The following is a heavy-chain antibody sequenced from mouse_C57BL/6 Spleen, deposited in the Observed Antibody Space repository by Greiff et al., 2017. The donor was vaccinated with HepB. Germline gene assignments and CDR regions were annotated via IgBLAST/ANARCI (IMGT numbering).Heavy chain of an antibody. Sequence: VQLQQSGPELVKPGASVKISCKASGYSFTDYNMNWVKQSNGKSLEWIGVINPNYGTTSYNQKFKGKVTLTVDQSSSTAYMQLNSLTSEDSAVYDCARITTVEGWYFDVWGTGPTVTVAS. D-gene: IGHD1-1*01. CDR3: ARITTVEGWYFDV. CDR1: GYSFTDYN. CDR2: INPNYGTT. J-gene: IGHJ1*03. V-gene: IGHV1-39*01.